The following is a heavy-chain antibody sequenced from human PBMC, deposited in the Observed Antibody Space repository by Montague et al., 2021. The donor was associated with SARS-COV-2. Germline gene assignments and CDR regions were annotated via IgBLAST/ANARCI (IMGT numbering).Heavy chain of an antibody. CDR3: ARASIPGVRGYYYGMDV. D-gene: IGHD3-10*01. Sequence: SLRLSCAASGFTFSSYEMNWVRQALGKGLEWVSYISSSGSTIYYADSVKGRFTISRDNAKNSLYLQMNSLRAEDTAVYYCARASIPGVRGYYYGMDVWGQGTTVTVSS. CDR2: ISSSGSTI. CDR1: GFTFSSYE. V-gene: IGHV3-48*03. J-gene: IGHJ6*02.